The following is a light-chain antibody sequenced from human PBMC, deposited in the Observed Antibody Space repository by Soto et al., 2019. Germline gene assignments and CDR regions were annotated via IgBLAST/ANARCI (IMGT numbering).Light chain of an antibody. CDR2: DVS. CDR3: SSYTTSSPHVV. CDR1: SSDVGSYNY. V-gene: IGLV2-14*01. J-gene: IGLJ2*01. Sequence: QSALTQPASVSGSPGQSITISCTGTSSDVGSYNYVSWYQQYPGKAPKLMIYDVSNRPSGVSYRFSGSKSGITASLTISGLQAEDEADYYCSSYTTSSPHVVFGGGTKLTVL.